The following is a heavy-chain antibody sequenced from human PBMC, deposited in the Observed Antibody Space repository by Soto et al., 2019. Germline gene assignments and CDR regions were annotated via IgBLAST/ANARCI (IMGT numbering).Heavy chain of an antibody. CDR3: ASGPHVSSSGYRRSDARYFAH. CDR1: GGSFSGYY. J-gene: IGHJ4*02. V-gene: IGHV4-34*01. Sequence: QVQLQQWGAGLLKPSETLSLTCAVYGGSFSGYYWSWIRQPPGKGLEWIGEINHSGSTNYNPSLKRRPNITRHTHKLPFTLKLSSVSAADTAVYYCASGPHVSSSGYRRSDARYFAHWGQGTLDTLSS. D-gene: IGHD6-25*01. CDR2: INHSGST.